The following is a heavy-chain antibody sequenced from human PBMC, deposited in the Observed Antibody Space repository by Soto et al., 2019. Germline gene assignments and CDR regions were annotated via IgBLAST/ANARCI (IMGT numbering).Heavy chain of an antibody. CDR1: GGSISSGGYY. V-gene: IGHV4-31*03. CDR3: ARDSYGYDSSGYLFDY. CDR2: IYYSGST. Sequence: SETLSLTCTVSGGSISSGGYYWSWIRQHPGKGLEWIGYIYYSGSTYYNPSLKSRVTISVDTSKNQFSLKLSSVTAADTAVYYCARDSYGYDSSGYLFDYWGQGTLVTVSS. D-gene: IGHD3-22*01. J-gene: IGHJ4*02.